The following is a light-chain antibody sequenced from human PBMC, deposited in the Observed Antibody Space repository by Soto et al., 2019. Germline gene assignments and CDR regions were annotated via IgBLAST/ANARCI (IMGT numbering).Light chain of an antibody. CDR2: RNN. V-gene: IGLV1-47*01. CDR1: SSNIGSNY. CDR3: AAWDDSLSGNVV. J-gene: IGLJ2*01. Sequence: QSVLTQPPSASGTPGQRVTISCSGSSSNIGSNYVYWYQQLPGTAPKLLIYRNNQRPSGVPDRFSGSKSGTSASLAISGLRSEDEADYYCAAWDDSLSGNVVFGGGTTVTVL.